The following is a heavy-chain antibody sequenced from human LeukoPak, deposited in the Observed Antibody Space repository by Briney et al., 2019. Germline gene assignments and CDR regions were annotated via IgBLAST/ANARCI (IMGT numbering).Heavy chain of an antibody. CDR3: ARARSSWYDPDAFDI. V-gene: IGHV3-23*01. D-gene: IGHD6-13*01. J-gene: IGHJ3*02. CDR1: GFTFSSYA. CDR2: ISGSGGST. Sequence: GGSLRLSCAASGFTFSSYAMSWVRQAPGKGLEWVSAISGSGGSTYYADSVKGRFTISRDNSKNTLYLQMNSLRAEDTAVYHCARARSSWYDPDAFDIWGQGTMVTVSS.